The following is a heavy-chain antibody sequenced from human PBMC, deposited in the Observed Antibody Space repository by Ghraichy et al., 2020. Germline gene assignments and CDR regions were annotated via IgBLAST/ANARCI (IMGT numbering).Heavy chain of an antibody. J-gene: IGHJ6*02. CDR1: GDSVSSNSAA. V-gene: IGHV6-1*01. CDR2: TYYRSKWYN. CDR3: ARVYSSRRYYYYGMDV. D-gene: IGHD6-13*01. Sequence: SETLSLTCAISGDSVSSNSAAWNWIRQSPSRGLEWLGRTYYRSKWYNDYAVSVKSRITINPDTSKNQFSLQLNSVTPEDTAVYYCARVYSSRRYYYYGMDVWGQGTTVTVSS.